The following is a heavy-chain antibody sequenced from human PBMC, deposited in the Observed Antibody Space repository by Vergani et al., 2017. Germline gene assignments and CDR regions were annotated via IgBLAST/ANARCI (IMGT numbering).Heavy chain of an antibody. CDR1: GGSISSGSYY. J-gene: IGHJ2*01. CDR3: AGDSFRRYSSSWHHWYFDL. Sequence: QVQLQESGPGLVKPSQTLSLTCTVSGGSISSGSYYWSWIRQPAGKGLEWIGRIYTSGSTNYNPSLKSRVTMSVDTSKNQFSLKLSSVTAADTAVYYCAGDSFRRYSSSWHHWYFDLWGRGTLVTVSS. CDR2: IYTSGST. D-gene: IGHD6-13*01. V-gene: IGHV4-61*02.